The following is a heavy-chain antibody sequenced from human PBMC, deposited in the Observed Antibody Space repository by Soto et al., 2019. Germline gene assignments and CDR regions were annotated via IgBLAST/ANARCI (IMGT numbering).Heavy chain of an antibody. V-gene: IGHV4-31*03. CDR1: GGSISSGGYY. CDR3: ARWGSSGYSLDYYYYGMDV. D-gene: IGHD3-22*01. CDR2: IYYSGST. J-gene: IGHJ6*02. Sequence: QVQLQESGPGLVKPSQTLSLTCTVSGGSISSGGYYWSWIRQHPGKGLEWIGYIYYSGSTYYNPSLKSRVTLSVDTSKHRFSLQRSSVTAAEPAVYYCARWGSSGYSLDYYYYGMDVWGQGTTVTVSS.